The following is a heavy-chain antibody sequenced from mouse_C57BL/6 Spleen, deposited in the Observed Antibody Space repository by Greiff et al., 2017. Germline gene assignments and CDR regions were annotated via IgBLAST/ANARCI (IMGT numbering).Heavy chain of an antibody. J-gene: IGHJ3*01. V-gene: IGHV1-64*01. CDR2: IHPNSGST. D-gene: IGHD2-2*01. CDR1: GYTFTSYW. Sequence: QVQLQQPGAELVKPGASVKLSCKASGYTFTSYWMHWVKQRPGQGLEWIGMIHPNSGSTNYNEKFKSKATLTVDKSSSTAYMQLSSLTSEDSAVYCCAKEASMVTSGFAYWGQGTLVTVSA. CDR3: AKEASMVTSGFAY.